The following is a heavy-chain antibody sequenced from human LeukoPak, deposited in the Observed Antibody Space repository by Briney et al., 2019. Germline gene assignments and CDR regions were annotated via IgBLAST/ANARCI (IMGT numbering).Heavy chain of an antibody. D-gene: IGHD3-10*01. Sequence: GGSLRLSCTASTFTFSNYWMNWVRQGPGKGPVWVSRISSDGSVTYYADSVKGRFTISRDNAKNTLYLQMNSLRAEDTAVYYCARDHFYGSGSCFDSWGQGSLVTVSS. CDR2: ISSDGSVT. V-gene: IGHV3-74*01. CDR1: TFTFSNYW. J-gene: IGHJ5*01. CDR3: ARDHFYGSGSCFDS.